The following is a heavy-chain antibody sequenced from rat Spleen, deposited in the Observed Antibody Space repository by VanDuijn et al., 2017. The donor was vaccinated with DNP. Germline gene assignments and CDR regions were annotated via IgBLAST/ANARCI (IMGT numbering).Heavy chain of an antibody. D-gene: IGHD3-8*01. J-gene: IGHJ4*01. CDR1: GFTFSDYY. CDR3: ARHRTIMPYYYAMDA. CDR2: ISYNGGSP. Sequence: EVLLVESDGGLVQPGRSLKLSCAVSGFTFSDYYMAWFRQAPATGLEWVATISYNGGSPYYRDSVKGRFTISRDNAQSTLYLQMDSLRSEDTATYYCARHRTIMPYYYAMDAWGQGASVTVSS. V-gene: IGHV5-7*01.